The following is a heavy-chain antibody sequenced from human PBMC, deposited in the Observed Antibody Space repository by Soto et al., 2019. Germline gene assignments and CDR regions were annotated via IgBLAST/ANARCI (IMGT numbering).Heavy chain of an antibody. J-gene: IGHJ5*02. Sequence: GASVKVSCKASGGAFSSYAISWVRQAPGQGLEWMGGIIPIFGTANYAQKFQGRVTITADESTSTAYMELSSLRSEDTAVYYCAREIGVVKYNWFDPWGQGTLVTVSS. CDR3: AREIGVVKYNWFDP. V-gene: IGHV1-69*13. CDR1: GGAFSSYA. D-gene: IGHD3-3*01. CDR2: IIPIFGTA.